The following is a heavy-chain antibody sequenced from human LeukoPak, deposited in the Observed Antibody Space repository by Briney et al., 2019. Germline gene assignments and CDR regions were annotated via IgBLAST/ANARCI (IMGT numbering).Heavy chain of an antibody. CDR1: GGSFSGYY. CDR3: VQRGQAAAGR. CDR2: INHSGST. Sequence: PSETLSLTCAVYGGSFSGYYWSWIRQPPGKGLEWIGEINHSGSTNYNPSLKSRVTISVDTSKNQFSLKLSSVTAADTAVYYCVQRGQAAAGRWGQGTLVTVSS. J-gene: IGHJ4*02. D-gene: IGHD6-13*01. V-gene: IGHV4-34*01.